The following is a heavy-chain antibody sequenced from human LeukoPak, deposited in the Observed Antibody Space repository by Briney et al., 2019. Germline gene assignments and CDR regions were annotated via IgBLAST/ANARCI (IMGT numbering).Heavy chain of an antibody. V-gene: IGHV4-59*01. CDR1: GGSISSYY. CDR2: IYYSGST. CDR3: ARDPGVVVAAIDYYYGMDV. J-gene: IGHJ6*02. Sequence: PSETLSLTCTVSGGSISSYYWSWIRQPPGKGLEWIGYIYYSGSTNYNPSLKSRVTISVDTSKNQFSLKLSSVTAADTAVYYCARDPGVVVAAIDYYYGMDVWGQGTTVTVSS. D-gene: IGHD2-15*01.